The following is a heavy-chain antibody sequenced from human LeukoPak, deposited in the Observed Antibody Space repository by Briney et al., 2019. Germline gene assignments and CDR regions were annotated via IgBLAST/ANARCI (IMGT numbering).Heavy chain of an antibody. CDR3: ARLRGYSYGANTYYFDY. V-gene: IGHV4-30-4*01. CDR2: IYYSGST. J-gene: IGHJ4*02. D-gene: IGHD5-18*01. Sequence: SETLSLTCTVSGGSISSYYWSWIRQPPGKGLEWIGYIYYSGSTYYNPSLKSRVTISVDTSKNQFSLKLSSVTAADTAVYYCARLRGYSYGANTYYFDYWGQGTLVTVSS. CDR1: GGSISSYY.